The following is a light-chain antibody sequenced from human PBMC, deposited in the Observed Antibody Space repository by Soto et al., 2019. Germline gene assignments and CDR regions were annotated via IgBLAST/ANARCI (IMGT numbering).Light chain of an antibody. CDR3: AAWDDSMNGRWV. J-gene: IGLJ3*02. V-gene: IGLV1-44*01. CDR1: NSNIGSNA. CDR2: NND. Sequence: QSVLTQPPSASATPGQRVTISCSGSNSNIGSNAVNWYQLLPGTAPNLLIYNNDQRPSGVPDRFSGSKSGTSASLAISGLQSEDEADYDCAAWDDSMNGRWVFGGGTKLTVL.